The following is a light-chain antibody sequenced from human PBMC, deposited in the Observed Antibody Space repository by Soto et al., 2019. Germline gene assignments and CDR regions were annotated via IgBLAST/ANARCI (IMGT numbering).Light chain of an antibody. V-gene: IGKV3-20*01. CDR1: RSLSSSY. Sequence: EIVLTQSPGTLSLSPGERATLSCRASRSLSSSYVVWYQQNPGQAPRLLIYAASRRATGIPDRFSGSGSATEYNLTISRGELEDFAVYYCQQQGNXGQGTKVHIK. CDR3: QQQGN. J-gene: IGKJ2*01. CDR2: AAS.